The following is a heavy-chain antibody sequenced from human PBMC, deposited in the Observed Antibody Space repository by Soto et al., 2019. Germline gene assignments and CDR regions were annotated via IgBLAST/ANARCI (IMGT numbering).Heavy chain of an antibody. V-gene: IGHV3-7*03. CDR2: IKEDGRET. CDR1: GFTFSTYW. J-gene: IGHJ4*02. Sequence: EVQLVESGGGLVQPRGSRRLSCAASGFTFSTYWMSWVRQAPGKGLEWVANIKEDGRETYYVDSVKGGFTIYRDNANNSLYLQTNSLRAEGTAVYYCVRVGRVGGYWGQGTLVTVSS. CDR3: VRVGRVGGY. D-gene: IGHD3-16*01.